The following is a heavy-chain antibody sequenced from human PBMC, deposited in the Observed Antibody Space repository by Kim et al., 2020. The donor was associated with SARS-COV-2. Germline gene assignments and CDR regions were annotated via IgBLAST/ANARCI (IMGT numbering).Heavy chain of an antibody. CDR3: ARGGYDYVWGSYPQFCDY. J-gene: IGHJ4*02. Sequence: ASVKVSCKASGYTFTSYYMHWVRQAPGQGLEWMGIINPSGGSTSYAQKFQGRVTMTRDTSTSTVYMELSSLRSEDTAVYYCARGGYDYVWGSYPQFCDYWGQGTLVTVSS. V-gene: IGHV1-46*01. CDR2: INPSGGST. CDR1: GYTFTSYY. D-gene: IGHD3-16*02.